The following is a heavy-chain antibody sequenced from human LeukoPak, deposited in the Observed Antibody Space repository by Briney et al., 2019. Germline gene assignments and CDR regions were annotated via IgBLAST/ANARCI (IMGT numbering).Heavy chain of an antibody. J-gene: IGHJ4*02. CDR3: ARGSYGSGSY. D-gene: IGHD3-10*01. CDR2: IYYSGST. CDR1: GGSISSYY. Sequence: SETLSLTCTVSGGSISSYYWSWIRKPPGKGLEWIGYIYYSGSTNYNPSLKSRVTISVDTSKNQFSLKLSSVTAADTAVYYCARGSYGSGSYWGQGTLVTVSS. V-gene: IGHV4-59*01.